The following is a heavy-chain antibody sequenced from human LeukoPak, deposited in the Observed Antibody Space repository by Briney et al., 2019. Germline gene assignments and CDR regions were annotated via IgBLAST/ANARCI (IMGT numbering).Heavy chain of an antibody. CDR1: GFTFSSYG. J-gene: IGHJ3*02. CDR3: AKDDVTIFGVVISDAFDI. CDR2: IRYDGSNK. D-gene: IGHD3-3*01. Sequence: GGSLRLSCAASGFTFSSYGMHWVRQAPGKGLEWVAFIRYDGSNKYYADSVKGRFTISRDNSKNTLYLQMNSLRAEDTAVHYCAKDDVTIFGVVISDAFDIWGQGTMVTVSS. V-gene: IGHV3-30*02.